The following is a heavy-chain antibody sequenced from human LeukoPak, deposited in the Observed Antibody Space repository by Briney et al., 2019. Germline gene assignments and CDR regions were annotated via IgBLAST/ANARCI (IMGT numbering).Heavy chain of an antibody. D-gene: IGHD2-2*01. CDR1: GFTFSSYA. CDR3: ARDSRTPRMMPHGDY. CDR2: ISYDGSNK. V-gene: IGHV3-30*04. Sequence: GGSLRLSCAASGFTFSSYAMHWVRQAPGKGLEWVAVISYDGSNKYYADSVKGRFTISRDNSKNTLYLQMNSLRAEDTAVYYCARDSRTPRMMPHGDYWGQGTLVTVSS. J-gene: IGHJ4*02.